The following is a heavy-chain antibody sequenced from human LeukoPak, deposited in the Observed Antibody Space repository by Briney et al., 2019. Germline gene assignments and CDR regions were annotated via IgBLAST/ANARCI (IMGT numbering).Heavy chain of an antibody. CDR3: ARGGGTAMVTNYYYYYYMDV. J-gene: IGHJ6*03. V-gene: IGHV4-4*02. CDR2: IYHSGST. Sequence: SGTLSLTCAVSGGSISSSNWWSWVRQPPGKGLEWIGEIYHSGSTNYNPSLKSRVTISVDKSKNQFSLKLSSVTAADTAVYYCARGGGTAMVTNYYYYYYMDVWGKGTTVTVSS. D-gene: IGHD5-18*01. CDR1: GGSISSSNW.